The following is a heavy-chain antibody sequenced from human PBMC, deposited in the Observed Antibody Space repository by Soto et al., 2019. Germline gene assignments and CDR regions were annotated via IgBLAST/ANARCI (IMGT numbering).Heavy chain of an antibody. CDR3: GKGSTTSAYSSSDF. CDR1: GFTFTNYA. V-gene: IGHV3-23*01. CDR2: IGDGATRT. J-gene: IGHJ4*02. Sequence: GGSLRLSCAASGFTFTNYAMHWVRQAPGKGLEWVSTIGDGATRTYYTDSVKGRFTISSDNSKNTLSLQMNSLRAEDTAVYYCGKGSTTSAYSSSDFWGQGTLVTVSS. D-gene: IGHD5-12*01.